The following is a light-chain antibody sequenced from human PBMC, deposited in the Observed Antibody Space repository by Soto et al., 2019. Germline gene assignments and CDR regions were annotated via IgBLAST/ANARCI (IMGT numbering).Light chain of an antibody. V-gene: IGKV4-1*01. CDR2: WAS. J-gene: IGKJ3*01. Sequence: DIVMTQSPDSLAVSLGERATINCKSSQSVLYSSNNENYLAWYQQKPGQPPKLLIYWASTRESGVPDRFSGSGSGTDFTLTISSLQAADVAVYYCQQYYSTPFTFGPGT. CDR3: QQYYSTPFT. CDR1: QSVLYSSNNENY.